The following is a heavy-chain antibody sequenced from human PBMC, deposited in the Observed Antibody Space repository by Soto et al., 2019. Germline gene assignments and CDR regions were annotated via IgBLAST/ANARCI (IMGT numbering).Heavy chain of an antibody. CDR3: ARESEDLTSNFDY. J-gene: IGHJ4*02. CDR1: EFTFRTYA. Sequence: GGSLRLSCAASEFTFRTYAMSWVRQAPGGGLEWVSAITDSGGSTYYADSVKGRFTISRDNGKNSLYLEIHSLRAEDTAVYYCARESEDLTSNFDYWGQGTLVTVSS. V-gene: IGHV3-23*01. CDR2: ITDSGGST.